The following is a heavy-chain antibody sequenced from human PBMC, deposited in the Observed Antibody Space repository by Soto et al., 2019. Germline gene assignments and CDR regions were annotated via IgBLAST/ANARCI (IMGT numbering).Heavy chain of an antibody. V-gene: IGHV1-46*01. CDR2: INPSGGST. CDR3: ARADYTAMAYPYYFDY. J-gene: IGHJ4*02. Sequence: ASVKVSCKASGYTFTSYYMHWVRQAPGQGLEWMGIINPSGGSTSYAQKFQGRVTMTRDTSTSTVYMELSSLRSEDTAVYYCARADYTAMAYPYYFDYWGQGTLVTVSS. D-gene: IGHD5-18*01. CDR1: GYTFTSYY.